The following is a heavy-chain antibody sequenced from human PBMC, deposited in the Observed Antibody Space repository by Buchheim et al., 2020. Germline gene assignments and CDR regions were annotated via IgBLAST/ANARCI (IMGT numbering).Heavy chain of an antibody. CDR3: SWSVIY. J-gene: IGHJ4*02. Sequence: EVQMVESGGGLVQPGGSLRLSCAASGFSFTSAWMDWVRQAPGKGLEWVANIKYDGTEKDYVDSVKGRLTISRDNAKNSLYLHMNSLRVEDTSVYFSSWSVIYWGQGTL. V-gene: IGHV3-7*01. CDR1: GFSFTSAW. CDR2: IKYDGTEK. D-gene: IGHD3-10*01.